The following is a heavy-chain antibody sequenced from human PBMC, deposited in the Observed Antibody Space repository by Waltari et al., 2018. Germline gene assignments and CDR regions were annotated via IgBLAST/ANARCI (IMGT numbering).Heavy chain of an antibody. CDR1: GHSVSSPYW. D-gene: IGHD2-15*01. Sequence: QLQLQQSGPGLMKPSGTLSLTCAVSGHSVSSPYWWSWVRQSPGKGLEWIGQVHGSGRTNYSPSFASRVTVSLDTSSNEILLKVTSATAADTAVYYCARDRGRGLYLDSWGQGTQVTVSP. J-gene: IGHJ4*02. CDR2: VHGSGRT. V-gene: IGHV4-4*02. CDR3: ARDRGRGLYLDS.